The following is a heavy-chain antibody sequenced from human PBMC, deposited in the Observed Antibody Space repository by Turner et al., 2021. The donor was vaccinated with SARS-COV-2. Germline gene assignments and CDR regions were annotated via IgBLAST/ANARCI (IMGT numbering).Heavy chain of an antibody. V-gene: IGHV3-23*01. CDR2: ISGSGTST. J-gene: IGHJ6*03. Sequence: EAQLLESGGGLLQPGGSLRISCAASGFTFSSYAMSWVRQGPGKGLEWVSGISGSGTSTYYADSVKGRFTISRDNSKNTLYLQMNSLRAEDTAVYYCAKPLLHDYYFYNMDVWGKGTTVTVSS. D-gene: IGHD2-15*01. CDR1: GFTFSSYA. CDR3: AKPLLHDYYFYNMDV.